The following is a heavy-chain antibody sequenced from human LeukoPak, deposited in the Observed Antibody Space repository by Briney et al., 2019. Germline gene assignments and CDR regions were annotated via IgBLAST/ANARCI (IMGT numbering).Heavy chain of an antibody. CDR3: ARLRSCCCSGGSCYYYGMDV. J-gene: IGHJ6*02. CDR1: GGSISSYY. V-gene: IGHV4-59*08. CDR2: IYYSGST. D-gene: IGHD2-15*01. Sequence: SETLSLTCTVSGGSISSYYWSWIRQPPGKGLEWIGYIYYSGSTNYNPSLKSRVTISVDTSKNQFSLKLSSVTAADTAVYYCARLRSCCCSGGSCYYYGMDVWGQGTTVTVSS.